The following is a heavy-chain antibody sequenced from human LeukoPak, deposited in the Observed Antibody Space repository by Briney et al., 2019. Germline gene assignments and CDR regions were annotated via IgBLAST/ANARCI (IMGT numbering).Heavy chain of an antibody. Sequence: SETPSLTCTVSGGSISRNYWSWIRQPPGKGLEWIGYIYYSGSTNYNPSLKSRVTISVDTSKNQFSLKLSSVTAADTAVYYCARVYSSGWYVDYWGQGTLVTVSS. J-gene: IGHJ4*02. D-gene: IGHD6-19*01. CDR1: GGSISRNY. CDR2: IYYSGST. CDR3: ARVYSSGWYVDY. V-gene: IGHV4-59*08.